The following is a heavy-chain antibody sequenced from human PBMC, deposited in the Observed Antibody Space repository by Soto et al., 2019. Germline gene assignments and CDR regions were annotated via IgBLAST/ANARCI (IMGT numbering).Heavy chain of an antibody. CDR2: IYYSGST. Sequence: PSETLSLTCTVSGGSISSSAYYWGWIRQPPGKGLEWIGSIYYSGSTYYNPSLQGRVTISIDTSKNQFSLKLSSVTAADTTLYYCARLRRTRLGLTWTPRGFDYWGQGTLVTVSS. J-gene: IGHJ4*02. CDR3: ARLRRTRLGLTWTPRGFDY. D-gene: IGHD3-9*01. V-gene: IGHV4-39*01. CDR1: GGSISSSAYY.